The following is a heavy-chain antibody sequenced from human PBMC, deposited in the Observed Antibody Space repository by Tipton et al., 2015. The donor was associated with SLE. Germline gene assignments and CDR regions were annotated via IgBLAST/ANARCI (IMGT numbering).Heavy chain of an antibody. CDR1: GGSFSGYH. D-gene: IGHD3-16*02. CDR3: ARSNYDYIWGSYRASAAAYAFDI. V-gene: IGHV4-34*01. J-gene: IGHJ3*02. CDR2: IADTGSP. Sequence: TLSLTCAVYGGSFSGYHWTWIRQPPGQGLEWIGEIADTGSPNYNPSLKSRVTISLDTSKSQFSLILNSLTAADTAVYYCARSNYDYIWGSYRASAAAYAFDIWGQGTMVTVSS.